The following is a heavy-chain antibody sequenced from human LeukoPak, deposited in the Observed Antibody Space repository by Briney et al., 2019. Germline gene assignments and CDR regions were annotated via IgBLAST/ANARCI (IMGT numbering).Heavy chain of an antibody. CDR1: GGSISSGSYY. D-gene: IGHD5-18*01. CDR3: ARDQGCSYGRVYFDY. J-gene: IGHJ4*02. Sequence: SETLSLTCTVSGGSISSGSYYWSWIRQPAGKGLEWIGRIYTSGTTNYNPSLKSRVTISVDTSKNQFSLKLSSVTAADTAVYYCARDQGCSYGRVYFDYWGQGTLVTVSS. CDR2: IYTSGTT. V-gene: IGHV4-61*02.